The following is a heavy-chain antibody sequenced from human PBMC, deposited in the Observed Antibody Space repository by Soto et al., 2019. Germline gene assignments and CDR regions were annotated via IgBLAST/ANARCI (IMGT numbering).Heavy chain of an antibody. CDR2: INRSGGSA. V-gene: IGHV3-23*01. CDR1: GFTFSSYA. D-gene: IGHD3-10*01. J-gene: IGHJ4*02. Sequence: GGSLRLSCEASGFTFSSYAMSWVRQAPGKGLEWVSSINRSGGSANYADSVKSRFTISRDDSKSILSLQMNSLRAEDTAIYYCAKNYYFDCWGQGTLVTVSS. CDR3: AKNYYFDC.